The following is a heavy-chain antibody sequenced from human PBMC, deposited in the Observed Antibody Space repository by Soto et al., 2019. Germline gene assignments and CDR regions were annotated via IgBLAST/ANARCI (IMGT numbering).Heavy chain of an antibody. V-gene: IGHV1-8*01. J-gene: IGHJ4*02. D-gene: IGHD6-19*01. Sequence: QVQLVQSGAEVKKPGASVKVSCKASGYTFSSYDINWVQQATGQGLEWMGWLNPNSGDTGYAQKFQGRVTLTRNTSINTAHIELSSLTSDDTAVYYCATSGGGWYLYWGQGTLVTVSS. CDR3: ATSGGGWYLY. CDR1: GYTFSSYD. CDR2: LNPNSGDT.